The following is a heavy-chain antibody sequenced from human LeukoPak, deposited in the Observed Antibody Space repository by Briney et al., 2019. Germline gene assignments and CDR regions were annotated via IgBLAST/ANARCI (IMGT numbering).Heavy chain of an antibody. CDR1: GFTFNNYA. D-gene: IGHD3-3*01. CDR2: ISGGGETT. J-gene: IGHJ4*02. V-gene: IGHV3-23*01. Sequence: PPGGSLRLSCAASGFTFNNYAMNWVRQAPGKGLEWVSSISGGGETTYYADSVKGRFTISRDNSKNTLYLQMNSLRAEDTAVYYCAKDPFWSGYSKGFDYWGQGTLVTVSS. CDR3: AKDPFWSGYSKGFDY.